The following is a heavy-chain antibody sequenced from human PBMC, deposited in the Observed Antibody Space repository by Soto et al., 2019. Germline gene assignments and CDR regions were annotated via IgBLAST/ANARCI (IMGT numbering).Heavy chain of an antibody. J-gene: IGHJ3*02. CDR2: ISGSGGST. CDR3: AKDIANDFWSEEAFDI. V-gene: IGHV3-23*01. D-gene: IGHD3-3*01. Sequence: PGGSLRLSCAASGFTFSSYAMSWVRQAPGKGLEWVSAISGSGGSTGYADSVKGRFTISRDNAKNSLYLQMNSLRAEDTALYYCAKDIANDFWSEEAFDIWGQGTMVTVSS. CDR1: GFTFSSYA.